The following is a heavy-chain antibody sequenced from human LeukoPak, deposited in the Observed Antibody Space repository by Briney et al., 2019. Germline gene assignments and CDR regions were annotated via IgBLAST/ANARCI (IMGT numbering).Heavy chain of an antibody. V-gene: IGHV3-23*01. J-gene: IGHJ4*02. Sequence: GGSLRLSCAASGFTFNNYAMSWVRQAPGKGLEWVSAISGSGGSTYYADSVKGRFTISRDNSKNTLYLQMNSLRAEDTAVYYCAKDLILSPAGDYWGQGTLVTVSS. D-gene: IGHD2-15*01. CDR1: GFTFNNYA. CDR3: AKDLILSPAGDY. CDR2: ISGSGGST.